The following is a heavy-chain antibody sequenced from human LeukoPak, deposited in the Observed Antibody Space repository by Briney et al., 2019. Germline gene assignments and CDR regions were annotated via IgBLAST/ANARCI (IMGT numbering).Heavy chain of an antibody. V-gene: IGHV2-5*02. CDR1: GFSLSTSGVG. CDR3: AHRRAVSGFLEWLFDAFDI. D-gene: IGHD3-3*01. CDR2: IYWDDDK. J-gene: IGHJ3*02. Sequence: ESGPTLVKPTQTLTLTCTFSGFSLSTSGVGVGWIRQPPGKALEWLALIYWDDDKRYSSSLKSRLTITKDTSKNQVVLIMTNMDPVDTATYYCAHRRAVSGFLEWLFDAFDIWGQGTMVTVSS.